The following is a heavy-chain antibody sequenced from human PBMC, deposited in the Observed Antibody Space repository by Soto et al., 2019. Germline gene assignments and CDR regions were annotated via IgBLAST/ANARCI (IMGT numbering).Heavy chain of an antibody. CDR3: AREQGYSSGRHPNWFDP. V-gene: IGHV1-2*04. Sequence: QVQLVQSGAEVKKPGASVKVSCKASGYTFTGYYMHWVRQAPGQGLEWMGWINPNSGGTNYAQKFQGWVTMTRDTSPRKAYMELRRLRSDDTAVYYCAREQGYSSGRHPNWFDPWGLGTLVTVSS. D-gene: IGHD6-19*01. CDR2: INPNSGGT. CDR1: GYTFTGYY. J-gene: IGHJ5*02.